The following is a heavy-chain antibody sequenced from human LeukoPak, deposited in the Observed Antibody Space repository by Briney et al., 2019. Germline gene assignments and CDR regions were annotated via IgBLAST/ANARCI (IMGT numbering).Heavy chain of an antibody. D-gene: IGHD3-22*01. CDR2: MYGSGRT. CDR1: GYSISSGYY. CDR3: VRDSSGYYPIFDY. V-gene: IGHV4-38-2*02. Sequence: PSETLSLTCTVSGYSISSGYYWGWIRQPPGKGLEWIGSMYGSGRTYYNPSLKSRVAISVDTSKNQFSLKLSYVTAADTAVYYCVRDSSGYYPIFDYWGQGTLVTVSS. J-gene: IGHJ4*02.